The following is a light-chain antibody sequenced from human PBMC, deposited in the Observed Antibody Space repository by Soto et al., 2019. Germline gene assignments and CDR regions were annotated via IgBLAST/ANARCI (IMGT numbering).Light chain of an antibody. J-gene: IGLJ2*01. V-gene: IGLV2-23*01. CDR1: SSDVGSYNL. CDR3: CSYAGTGTSLV. Sequence: QSALTQPASVSGYPGQSLTISCTGTSSDVGSYNLVSWYQQLPGKVPKLIIFEDTKRPSGVSNRFSGSKSGNTASLTISGLQAEDEADYHCCSYAGTGTSLVFGGVTKVTVL. CDR2: EDT.